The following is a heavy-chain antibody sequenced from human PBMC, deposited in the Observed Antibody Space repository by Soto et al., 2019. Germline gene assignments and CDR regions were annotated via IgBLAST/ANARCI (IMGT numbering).Heavy chain of an antibody. CDR3: ARAPQELLAEGPLFLYYYYGFDV. V-gene: IGHV4-34*12. D-gene: IGHD1-7*01. J-gene: IGHJ6*02. CDR2: VFHAGNT. Sequence: QVHLQQWGAGLLKPSGTLSLTCAVSGGSFTEAYWTWVRQSPGRGLEWIGEVFHAGNTNYNPSLKSRVTLSLDTAKNQFSLRLTSVTAADSAVYYCARAPQELLAEGPLFLYYYYGFDVWGQGTTVIVSS. CDR1: GGSFTEAY.